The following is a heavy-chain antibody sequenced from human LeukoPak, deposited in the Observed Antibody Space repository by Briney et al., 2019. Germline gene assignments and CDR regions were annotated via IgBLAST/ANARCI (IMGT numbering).Heavy chain of an antibody. CDR1: GGSISDTSYY. CDR3: ARQLIAVGDAPHFDY. J-gene: IGHJ4*02. V-gene: IGHV4-39*01. D-gene: IGHD6-19*01. CDR2: ISYIGST. Sequence: SETLSLTCTVSGGSISDTSYYWGWIRQPPGKGLEWIGTISYIGSTYYNPSLKSRVTMSVDTSKNQFSLNLTSVTAADTAVYYCARQLIAVGDAPHFDYWGQGTLVTVSS.